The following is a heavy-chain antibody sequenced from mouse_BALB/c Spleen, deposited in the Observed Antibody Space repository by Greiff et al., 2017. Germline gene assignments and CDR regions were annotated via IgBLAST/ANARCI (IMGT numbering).Heavy chain of an antibody. V-gene: IGHV1-7*01. CDR3: ARSVITTVVAPYYAMDY. D-gene: IGHD1-1*01. J-gene: IGHJ4*01. CDR2: INPSTGYT. CDR1: GYTFTSYW. Sequence: VQLQQSGAELAKPGASVKMSCKASGYTFTSYWMHWVKQRPGQGLEWIGYINPSTGYTEYNQKFKDKATLTADKSSSTAYMQLSSLTSEDSAVYYCARSVITTVVAPYYAMDYWGQGTSVTVSS.